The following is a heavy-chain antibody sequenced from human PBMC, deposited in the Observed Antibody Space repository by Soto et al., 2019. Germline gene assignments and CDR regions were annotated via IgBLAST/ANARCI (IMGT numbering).Heavy chain of an antibody. D-gene: IGHD6-19*01. CDR3: AKIPISSAWLDFDY. Sequence: VPLLQAGGGLVQPGGSLRLSCAASGFTFSTYAMSWVRQAPGKGLEWVSGISGSGGTYYADSVKGRFTISRDNSKNTLYLQMNSLRAEDTAVYYCAKIPISSAWLDFDYWGQGTLVTVSS. J-gene: IGHJ4*02. CDR1: GFTFSTYA. V-gene: IGHV3-23*01. CDR2: ISGSGGT.